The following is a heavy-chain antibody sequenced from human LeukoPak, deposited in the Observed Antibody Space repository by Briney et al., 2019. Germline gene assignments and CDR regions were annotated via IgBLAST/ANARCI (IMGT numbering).Heavy chain of an antibody. CDR3: AKMGYGSSSGNYFDY. D-gene: IGHD6-6*01. CDR2: ISWNSGSI. V-gene: IGHV3-9*01. CDR1: GFTFDDYA. J-gene: IGHJ4*02. Sequence: GRSLRLSCAASGFTFDDYAMHWVRQAPGKGLEWVSGISWNSGSIGYADSVKGRFTISRDNAKNSLYLQMNSLRAEDSALYYCAKMGYGSSSGNYFDYWGQGTLVTVSS.